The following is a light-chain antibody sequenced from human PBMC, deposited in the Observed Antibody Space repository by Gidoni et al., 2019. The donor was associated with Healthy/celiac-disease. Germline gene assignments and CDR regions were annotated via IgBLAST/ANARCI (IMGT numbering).Light chain of an antibody. CDR1: QGISNY. CDR2: AAS. J-gene: IGKJ1*01. V-gene: IGKV1-27*01. CDR3: QKYNSAPTWT. Sequence: DIQMTQSPSSLSASVGDRVTITCRASQGISNYLAWYQQKPVKVPKLLIYAASTLQSGVPSRFSVSGSGTDFTLTISSLHPEDVATYYFQKYNSAPTWTFGQGTKVEIK.